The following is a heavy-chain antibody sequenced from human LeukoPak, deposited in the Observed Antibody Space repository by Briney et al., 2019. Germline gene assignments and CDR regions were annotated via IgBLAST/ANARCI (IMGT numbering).Heavy chain of an antibody. V-gene: IGHV1-2*06. Sequence: GASVKVSCKASGYTFTGYYMHWVRQAPGQGLEWMGRINPNSGGTNYAQKFQGRGTMTRDTSISTAYMELSRLRSDDTAVYYCARDAAKVYYFDYWGQGTLVTVSS. J-gene: IGHJ4*02. CDR2: INPNSGGT. CDR3: ARDAAKVYYFDY. CDR1: GYTFTGYY. D-gene: IGHD6-25*01.